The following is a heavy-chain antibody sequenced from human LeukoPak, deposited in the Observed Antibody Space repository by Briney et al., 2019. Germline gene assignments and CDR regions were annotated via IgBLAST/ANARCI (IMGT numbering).Heavy chain of an antibody. CDR2: MNPNSGNT. CDR3: ARGGERFLEWLLPKYNWFDP. V-gene: IGHV1-8*01. J-gene: IGHJ5*02. Sequence: ASVKVSCKASGYTFTSYDINWVRQAPGQGLEWMGWMNPNSGNTGYAQKFQGRVTMTRNTSISTAYMELSSLRSEDTAVYYCARGGERFLEWLLPKYNWFDPWGQGTLVTVSS. D-gene: IGHD3-3*01. CDR1: GYTFTSYD.